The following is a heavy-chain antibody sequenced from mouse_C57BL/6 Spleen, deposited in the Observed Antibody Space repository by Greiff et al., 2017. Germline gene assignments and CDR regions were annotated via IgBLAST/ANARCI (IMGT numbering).Heavy chain of an antibody. D-gene: IGHD2-2*01. CDR2: IWSDGST. Sequence: VQLQQSGPGLVAPSQSLSITCTVSGFSLTSYGVHWVRQPPGKGLEWLVVIWSDGSTTYNSALKSRLSISKDNSKSQVFLNMNSLQTDDTAMYYCARQGATMVTTTGDAMDYWGQGTSVTVSS. CDR1: GFSLTSYG. J-gene: IGHJ4*01. V-gene: IGHV2-6-1*01. CDR3: ARQGATMVTTTGDAMDY.